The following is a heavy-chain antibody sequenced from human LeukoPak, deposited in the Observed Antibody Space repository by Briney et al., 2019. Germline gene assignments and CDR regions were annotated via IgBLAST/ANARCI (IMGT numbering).Heavy chain of an antibody. Sequence: GGSLRLSCAASGFTFDDYAMHWVRQAPGKGLEWVSGISWNSGSIGYADSVKGRFTISRDNAKNSLYLQMNSLRAEDTAVYYCAREKAYDFWSGYYKSDGFDYWGQGTLVTVSS. D-gene: IGHD3-3*01. CDR2: ISWNSGSI. J-gene: IGHJ4*02. CDR3: AREKAYDFWSGYYKSDGFDY. CDR1: GFTFDDYA. V-gene: IGHV3-9*01.